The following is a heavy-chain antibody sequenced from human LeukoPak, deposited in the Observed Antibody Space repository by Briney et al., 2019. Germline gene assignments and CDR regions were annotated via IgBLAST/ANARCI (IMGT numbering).Heavy chain of an antibody. CDR1: GGSISSGSYY. CDR2: IYTSGST. D-gene: IGHD6-6*01. V-gene: IGHV4-61*02. CDR3: SSSIAAFFVY. Sequence: PSETLSLTCTVSGGSISSGSYYWSWIRQPAGKGLEWIGRIYTSGSTNYNPSLKSRVTISVDTSKTQFSLKLSSVTAADTAVYYCSSSIAAFFVYWGQGTLVTVSS. J-gene: IGHJ4*02.